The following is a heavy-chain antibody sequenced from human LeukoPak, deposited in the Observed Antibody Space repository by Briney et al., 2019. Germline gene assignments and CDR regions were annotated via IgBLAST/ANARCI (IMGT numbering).Heavy chain of an antibody. CDR2: IKQDGSEK. Sequence: GGSLRLSCAASGFTFSSYWMSWVRQAPGKGLEWVANIKQDGSEKYYVDSVKGRFTISRDNAKNSLYLQMNSLRAEDTAVYYCARNYRRRGTPGDYWGQGTLVTVSS. CDR3: ARNYRRRGTPGDY. CDR1: GFTFSSYW. D-gene: IGHD3-16*01. V-gene: IGHV3-7*01. J-gene: IGHJ4*02.